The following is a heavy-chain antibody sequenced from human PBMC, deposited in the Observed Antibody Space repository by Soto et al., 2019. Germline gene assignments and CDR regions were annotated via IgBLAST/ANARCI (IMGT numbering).Heavy chain of an antibody. V-gene: IGHV3-21*01. J-gene: IGHJ6*02. CDR2: ISSSGDYI. Sequence: EVQLVESGGGLVKPGGSLRLSCAASGFTFSSYSINWVRQAPGKGLEWVSSISSSGDYIYYADSVKGRFTISRDNAKNSLFLQMNSLRAEDTAVYFCARDSNNPQPGMDVWGQGPTVTVSS. CDR1: GFTFSSYS. D-gene: IGHD1-1*01. CDR3: ARDSNNPQPGMDV.